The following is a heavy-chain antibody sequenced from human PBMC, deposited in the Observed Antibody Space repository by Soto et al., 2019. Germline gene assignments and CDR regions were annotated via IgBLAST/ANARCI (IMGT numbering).Heavy chain of an antibody. D-gene: IGHD1-1*01. CDR2: INHSGST. CDR1: GGSFSGYY. J-gene: IGHJ5*02. Sequence: QVQLQQWGAGLLKPSETLSLTCAVYGGSFSGYYWSWIRQPPGTGLEWLGEINHSGSTNYNPSLKSRVTISVDTSKNQFALKLSSVTAADTAVYYCARGRLLSRYSPPANWFDPWGQGTLVTVSS. V-gene: IGHV4-34*01. CDR3: ARGRLLSRYSPPANWFDP.